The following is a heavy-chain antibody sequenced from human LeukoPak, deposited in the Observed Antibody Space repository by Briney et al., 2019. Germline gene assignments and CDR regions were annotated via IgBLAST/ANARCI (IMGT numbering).Heavy chain of an antibody. D-gene: IGHD6-6*01. J-gene: IGHJ6*03. V-gene: IGHV3-7*01. Sequence: AGGSLRLSCAASGFTFSSYWMSWVRQAPGKGLEWVANIKQDGSEKYYVDSVKGRFTISRDNAKNSLYLQMNSLRAEDTAVYYCARVVGSSFRYYYYYMDVWGKGTTVTASS. CDR2: IKQDGSEK. CDR1: GFTFSSYW. CDR3: ARVVGSSFRYYYYYMDV.